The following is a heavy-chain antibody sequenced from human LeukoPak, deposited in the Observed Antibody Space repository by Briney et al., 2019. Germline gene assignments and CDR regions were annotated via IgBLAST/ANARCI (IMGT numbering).Heavy chain of an antibody. D-gene: IGHD5-24*01. CDR2: IYSGGST. V-gene: IGHV3-53*01. CDR3: AREVGPFHQLDY. Sequence: GSLRLSCAASGFTVSSNYMSWVRQAPGKGLEWVSVIYSGGSTYYADSVKGRFTISRDNSKNTLYLQINSLRAEDTAVYYCAREVGPFHQLDYWGQGTLVTVSS. J-gene: IGHJ4*02. CDR1: GFTVSSNY.